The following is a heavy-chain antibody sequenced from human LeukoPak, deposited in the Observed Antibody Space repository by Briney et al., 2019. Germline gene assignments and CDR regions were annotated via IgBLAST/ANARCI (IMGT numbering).Heavy chain of an antibody. D-gene: IGHD3-10*01. Sequence: GGSLRLSCAASGFTFSSYAMSWVRQAPGKGLEWVSAISGSGGSTYYADSVKGRFTISRDNSKNTLYLQMNSLRAEDTAVYYCASRYYYGSGSYYNVPSDYYFDYWGQGTLVTVSS. CDR1: GFTFSSYA. CDR2: ISGSGGST. V-gene: IGHV3-23*01. J-gene: IGHJ4*02. CDR3: ASRYYYGSGSYYNVPSDYYFDY.